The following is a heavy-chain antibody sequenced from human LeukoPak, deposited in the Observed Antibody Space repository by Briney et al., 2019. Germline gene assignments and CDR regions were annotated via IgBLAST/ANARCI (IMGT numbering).Heavy chain of an antibody. V-gene: IGHV3-23*01. CDR1: GFTFSSYG. J-gene: IGHJ6*03. D-gene: IGHD2-2*01. CDR3: ARAPSDIVVVPAANYYYYYYMDV. Sequence: GGSLRLSCAASGFTFSSYGMSWVRQAPGKGLEWVSAISGSGGSTYYADSVKGRFTISRDNAKNSLYLQMNSLRAEDTAVYYCARAPSDIVVVPAANYYYYYYMDVWGKGTTVTVSS. CDR2: ISGSGGST.